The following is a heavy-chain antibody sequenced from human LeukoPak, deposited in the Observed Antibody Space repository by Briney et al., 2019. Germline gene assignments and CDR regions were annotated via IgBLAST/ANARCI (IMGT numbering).Heavy chain of an antibody. CDR2: ISNSGST. CDR1: GVSINRGTFF. V-gene: IGHV4-61*01. CDR3: ARSPSGYRFDS. J-gene: IGHJ4*02. D-gene: IGHD3-22*01. Sequence: SETLSLTCAVSGVSINRGTFFWTWIRKPPGKGLEWIGYISNSGSTNYHPSLKSRVTISSDTSKTQFTLKLTSVTAADTAVYYCARSPSGYRFDSWGQGTLVTVSS.